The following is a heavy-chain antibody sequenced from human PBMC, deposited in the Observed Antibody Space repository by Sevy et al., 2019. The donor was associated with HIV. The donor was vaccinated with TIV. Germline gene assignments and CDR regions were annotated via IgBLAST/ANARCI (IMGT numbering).Heavy chain of an antibody. D-gene: IGHD3-22*01. CDR3: VRDFNGYSDY. J-gene: IGHJ4*02. CDR1: DLRNYW. Sequence: GGSLRLCCVASDLRNYWMHWVRQVPGKGLVWVSRMNQDGNIINYADSVKGRFIISRDNARNTLYLQMNSLRADDTAVYYCVRDFNGYSDYWGQGTLVTVSS. V-gene: IGHV3-74*01. CDR2: MNQDGNII.